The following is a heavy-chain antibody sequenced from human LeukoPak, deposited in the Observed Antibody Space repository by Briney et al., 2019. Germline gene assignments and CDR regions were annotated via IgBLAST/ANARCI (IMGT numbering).Heavy chain of an antibody. D-gene: IGHD3-22*01. CDR2: ISAYNGNT. CDR3: ARVKDDYYDSSGYYSVWFDP. Sequence: ASVKVSCKASGYTFTSYGISWVRQAPGQGLEWMGWISAYNGNTNYAQKLQGRVTMTTDTSTSTAYMELRSLRSDDTAVYYCARVKDDYYDSSGYYSVWFDPWGQGTLVTVSS. J-gene: IGHJ5*02. CDR1: GYTFTSYG. V-gene: IGHV1-18*01.